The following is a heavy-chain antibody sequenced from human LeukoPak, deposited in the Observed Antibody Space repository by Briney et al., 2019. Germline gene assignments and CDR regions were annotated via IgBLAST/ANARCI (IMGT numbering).Heavy chain of an antibody. D-gene: IGHD3-3*01. Sequence: GESLKISCKGSGYSFTSYWIGWVRQMPGKGLEWMGITYPGDSDTRYSPSFQGQVTISADKSISTAYLQWSSLKASDTAMYYCARHSASIFGVVPYGMDVWGQGTTVTVSS. CDR3: ARHSASIFGVVPYGMDV. V-gene: IGHV5-51*01. CDR2: TYPGDSDT. J-gene: IGHJ6*02. CDR1: GYSFTSYW.